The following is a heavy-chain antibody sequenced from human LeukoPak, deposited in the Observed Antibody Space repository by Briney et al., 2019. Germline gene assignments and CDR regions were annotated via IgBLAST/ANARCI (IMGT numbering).Heavy chain of an antibody. CDR1: GYTFTNYD. CDR3: AFCGGDCGGAFDV. Sequence: GASVKVSCKASGYTFTNYDINWLRQGTGQGLEWMAWMTPNSGNTSHEQKFQGRLTMTRDISISTAYMELSSLRSEDTAVYYCAFCGGDCGGAFDVWGQGTTVTVSS. D-gene: IGHD2-21*02. CDR2: MTPNSGNT. V-gene: IGHV1-8*01. J-gene: IGHJ3*01.